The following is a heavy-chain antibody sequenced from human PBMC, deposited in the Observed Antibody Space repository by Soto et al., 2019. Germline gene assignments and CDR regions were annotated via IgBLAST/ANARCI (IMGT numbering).Heavy chain of an antibody. CDR2: IYWDDDQ. Sequence: QITLKESGPTLVKPPQTLTLTCIFSGLSLSTSGVGVGWIRQHPGKALEWLALIYWDDDQRYCPSLKSIRTITKDTSKNRVVLTLTIMDPGDTAAYDCAHRRPVGTGFDPWGQGTLGTVSS. CDR3: AHRRPVGTGFDP. D-gene: IGHD1-26*01. V-gene: IGHV2-5*02. J-gene: IGHJ5*02. CDR1: GLSLSTSGVG.